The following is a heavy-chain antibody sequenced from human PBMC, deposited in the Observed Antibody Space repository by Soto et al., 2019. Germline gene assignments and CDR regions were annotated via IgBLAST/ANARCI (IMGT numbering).Heavy chain of an antibody. CDR2: INHSGST. Sequence: PSETLSLTCAVYGCSFSGYYWSWIRQPPGKGLEWIGEINHSGSTNYNPPLKSRVTISVDTSKNQFSLKLTSVTAADTAVYYCERHSSGSSSSWSPVWGQGTMVTVSS. D-gene: IGHD6-13*01. CDR3: ERHSSGSSSSWSPV. V-gene: IGHV4-34*01. CDR1: GCSFSGYY. J-gene: IGHJ3*01.